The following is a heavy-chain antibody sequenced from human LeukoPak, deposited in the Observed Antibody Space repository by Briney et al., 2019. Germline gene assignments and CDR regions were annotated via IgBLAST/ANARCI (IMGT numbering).Heavy chain of an antibody. CDR1: GGTFSSYT. J-gene: IGHJ4*02. CDR3: ARVAGDSSGYVDY. D-gene: IGHD3-22*01. Sequence: SVKVSCKASGGTFSSYTISWVRQAPGQGLEWMGRIIPILGIANYAQKFQGRVTITADKSTSTAYMELSSLRSEDTAVYYCARVAGDSSGYVDYWGQGTLVTVSS. V-gene: IGHV1-69*02. CDR2: IIPILGIA.